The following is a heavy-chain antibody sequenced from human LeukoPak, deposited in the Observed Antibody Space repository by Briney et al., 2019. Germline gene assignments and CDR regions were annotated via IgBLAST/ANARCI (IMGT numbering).Heavy chain of an antibody. D-gene: IGHD6-13*01. CDR2: ISYDGSNK. CDR3: ARAYSCSWYYYYGMDV. Sequence: GGSLRLSCAASGFTSSSYAMHWVRQAPGKGLEWVAVISYDGSNKYYADSVKGRFTISRDNSKNTLYLQMNSLRAEDTAVYYCARAYSCSWYYYYGMDVWGQGTTVTVSS. J-gene: IGHJ6*02. V-gene: IGHV3-30*04. CDR1: GFTSSSYA.